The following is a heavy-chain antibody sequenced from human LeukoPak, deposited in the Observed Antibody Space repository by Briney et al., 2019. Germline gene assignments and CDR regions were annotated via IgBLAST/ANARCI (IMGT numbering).Heavy chain of an antibody. V-gene: IGHV3-48*03. CDR1: GFTFSSHE. CDR3: AKVRENYFDY. CDR2: ISSSGSTI. Sequence: GSLRLSCAASGFTFSSHEMNWVRQAPGKGLEWVSYISSSGSTIYYADSVKGRFTISRDNSKNTLYLQMNSLRAEDTAVYYCAKVRENYFDYWGQGTLVTVSS. J-gene: IGHJ4*02.